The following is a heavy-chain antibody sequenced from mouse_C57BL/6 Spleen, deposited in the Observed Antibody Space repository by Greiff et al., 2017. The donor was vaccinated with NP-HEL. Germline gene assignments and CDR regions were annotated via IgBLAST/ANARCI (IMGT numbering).Heavy chain of an antibody. D-gene: IGHD1-1*01. CDR1: GYTFTDYE. Sequence: QVQLKESGAELVRPGASVTLSCKASGYTFTDYEMHWVKQTPVHGLEWIGAIDPETGGTAYNQKFKGKAILTADKSSSTAYMELRSLTSEDSAVYYCTRRGITTVVADYAMDYWGQGTSVTVSS. CDR3: TRRGITTVVADYAMDY. CDR2: IDPETGGT. V-gene: IGHV1-15*01. J-gene: IGHJ4*01.